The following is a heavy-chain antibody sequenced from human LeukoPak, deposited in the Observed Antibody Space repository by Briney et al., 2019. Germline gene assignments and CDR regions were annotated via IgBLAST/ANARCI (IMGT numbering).Heavy chain of an antibody. CDR3: ARASDSSGWYGRSDY. V-gene: IGHV1-69*04. J-gene: IGHJ4*02. CDR1: GGTFSSYA. CDR2: IIPILGIA. Sequence: SVKVSCKASGGTFSSYAISWVRQAPGQGLEWMGRIIPILGIANYAPKFQGRVTITADKSTSTAYMELSSLRSEDTAVYYCARASDSSGWYGRSDYWGQGTLVTVSS. D-gene: IGHD6-19*01.